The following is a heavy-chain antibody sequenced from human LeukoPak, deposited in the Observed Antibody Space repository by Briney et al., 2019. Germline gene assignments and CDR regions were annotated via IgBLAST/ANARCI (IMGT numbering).Heavy chain of an antibody. CDR2: INPSGGST. CDR3: ASQERGSGSYGRRGYYYYMDV. Sequence: GPVKVSCKASGYTFTSYYMHWVRQAPGQGLEWMGIINPSGGSTSYAQKFQGRVTMTRDTSTSTVYMELSSLRSEDTAVYYCASQERGSGSYGRRGYYYYMDVWGKGTTVTVSS. V-gene: IGHV1-46*03. CDR1: GYTFTSYY. J-gene: IGHJ6*03. D-gene: IGHD3-10*01.